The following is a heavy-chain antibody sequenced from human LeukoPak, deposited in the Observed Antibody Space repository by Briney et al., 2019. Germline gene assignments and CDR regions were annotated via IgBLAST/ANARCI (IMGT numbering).Heavy chain of an antibody. J-gene: IGHJ4*02. CDR1: GYSISGGYS. Sequence: SETLSLTCTVSGYSISGGYSWAWIRQPPGKRLECIGNTYHSGNTDYNPSLKSRVTISVDTSKNRISLKLRSVTAADTSVYYCAGRAQTTGYAFDYWGQGALVIVSS. CDR3: AGRAQTTGYAFDY. CDR2: TYHSGNT. D-gene: IGHD5-12*01. V-gene: IGHV4-38-2*02.